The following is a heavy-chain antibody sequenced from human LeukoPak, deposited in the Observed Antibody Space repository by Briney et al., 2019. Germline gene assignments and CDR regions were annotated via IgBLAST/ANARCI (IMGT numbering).Heavy chain of an antibody. D-gene: IGHD3-3*01. CDR3: ARDAYDDASES. J-gene: IGHJ5*02. CDR1: GFTFSYYW. V-gene: IGHV3-7*01. CDR2: LRPDGRDK. Sequence: GVSLRLSCAASGFTFSYYWTTWVRQAPGKGLEWVANLRPDGRDKYYADSVKRRFTISRDNAKNSLYLQMNGLRADDTAIYYCARDAYDDASESWGQGTLVTVSS.